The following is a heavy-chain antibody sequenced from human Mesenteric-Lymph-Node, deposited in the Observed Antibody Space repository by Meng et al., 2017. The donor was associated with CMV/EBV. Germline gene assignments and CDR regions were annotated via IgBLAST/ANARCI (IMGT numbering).Heavy chain of an antibody. Sequence: SVKVSCKASGGTFSSYAISWVRQAPGQGLEWMGGIIPILGIANYAQKFQGRVTITADKSTSTAYMELSSLRSEDTAVYYCASALAGSHFDYWGQGTLVTVSS. CDR3: ASALAGSHFDY. CDR1: GGTFSSYA. V-gene: IGHV1-69*10. J-gene: IGHJ4*02. CDR2: IIPILGIA. D-gene: IGHD6-19*01.